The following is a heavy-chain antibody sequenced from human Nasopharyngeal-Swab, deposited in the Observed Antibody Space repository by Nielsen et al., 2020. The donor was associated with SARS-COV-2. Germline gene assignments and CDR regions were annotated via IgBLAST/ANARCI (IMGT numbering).Heavy chain of an antibody. Sequence: GESLKISCKGSGYSFTSYWIGWVRQMPGRDMEWMGIIYPDDSDTIYSTSFQGQVTISADKSINTAYLQFSSLKASDTAIYYCARGYPGVYYFDSWGQGTLVTVSS. V-gene: IGHV5-51*01. D-gene: IGHD3-10*01. CDR1: GYSFTSYW. CDR3: ARGYPGVYYFDS. CDR2: IYPDDSDT. J-gene: IGHJ4*02.